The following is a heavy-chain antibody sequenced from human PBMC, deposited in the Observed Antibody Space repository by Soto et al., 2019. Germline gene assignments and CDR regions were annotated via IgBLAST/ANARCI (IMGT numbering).Heavy chain of an antibody. CDR1: GFTFTRSA. V-gene: IGHV1-58*01. D-gene: IGHD2-2*01. Sequence: SVKVSFKASGFTFTRSAVQGVRPAGGQRLECIGWIVVGSGNTNYVQNFHERVTITRDMSTSTAYMELSSLRSEDTAVYYCAAAPARDCSSTSCQEYYDDYYGMDVWGQGTTVTVSS. CDR2: IVVGSGNT. CDR3: AAAPARDCSSTSCQEYYDDYYGMDV. J-gene: IGHJ6*02.